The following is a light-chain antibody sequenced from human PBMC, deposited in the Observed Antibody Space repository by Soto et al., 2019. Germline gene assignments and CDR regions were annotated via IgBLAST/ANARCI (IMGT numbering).Light chain of an antibody. J-gene: IGKJ1*01. CDR3: QQYNSYWT. V-gene: IGKV1-5*01. Sequence: DIQMTQSPSTLSASVGDRVTITCGASQSISSWLAWYQQKPGKAPKLLIYDASSLESGVPSRFSGSGSGTEFTLTISSMKPDDFATYYCQQYNSYWTFGQGTKVDIK. CDR2: DAS. CDR1: QSISSW.